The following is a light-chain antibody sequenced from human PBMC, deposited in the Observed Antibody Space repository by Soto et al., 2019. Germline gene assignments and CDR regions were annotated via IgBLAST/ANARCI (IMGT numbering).Light chain of an antibody. CDR3: QQDSNWPIFT. CDR1: QSVSKS. V-gene: IGKV3-11*01. CDR2: TTS. J-gene: IGKJ3*01. Sequence: EIVLTQSPATLSLSPGERATLSCRASQSVSKSLAWYQQKPGQAPRLLIYTTSNRATGIPARFSGSASRTDFTLSISSPVPDDCAGYYCQQDSNWPIFTVGRGTKVEIK.